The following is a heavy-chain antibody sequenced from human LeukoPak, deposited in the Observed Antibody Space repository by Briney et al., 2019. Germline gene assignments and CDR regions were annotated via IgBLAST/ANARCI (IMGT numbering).Heavy chain of an antibody. CDR1: GGSFSGYF. CDR3: TRGLRF. Sequence: SETLSLTCGVYGGSFSGYFWSWVGQPPGKRMEWMGQIIHSGITNYNPSLKSRVTISLDTSKNQFSLRLTSVTAADTAVYYCTRGLRFRDLGTLVTVSS. D-gene: IGHD5-12*01. CDR2: IIHSGIT. V-gene: IGHV4-34*01. J-gene: IGHJ4*02.